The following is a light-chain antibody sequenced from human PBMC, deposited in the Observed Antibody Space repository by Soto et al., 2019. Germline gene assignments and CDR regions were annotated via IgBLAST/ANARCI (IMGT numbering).Light chain of an antibody. CDR3: CSYAGSYIVRVV. V-gene: IGLV2-11*01. J-gene: IGLJ2*01. Sequence: QSALTQPRSVSGSPGQSVTISCTGTSSDVGGYNYVSWYQQHPGKAPKLMIYDVSKRPSGVPDRFSGSKSGNTASLTISGLQAEDEADYYCCSYAGSYIVRVVFGGGTQLTVL. CDR1: SSDVGGYNY. CDR2: DVS.